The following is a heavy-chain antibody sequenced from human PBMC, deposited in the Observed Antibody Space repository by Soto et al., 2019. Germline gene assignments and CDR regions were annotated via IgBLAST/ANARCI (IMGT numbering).Heavy chain of an antibody. J-gene: IGHJ6*02. CDR2: IYYSGST. D-gene: IGHD6-6*01. CDR3: ASQLVRGYYYYGMDV. Sequence: TLSLTCTVSGGSISSGGYYWSWIRQHPGKGLEWIGYIYYSGSTYYNPSLKSRVTISVDTSKNQFSLKLSSVTAADTAVYYCASQLVRGYYYYGMDVWGQGTTVTVSS. V-gene: IGHV4-31*03. CDR1: GGSISSGGYY.